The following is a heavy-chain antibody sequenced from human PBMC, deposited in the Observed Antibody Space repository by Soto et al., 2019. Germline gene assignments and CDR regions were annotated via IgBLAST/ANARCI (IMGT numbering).Heavy chain of an antibody. J-gene: IGHJ6*02. CDR3: ARVKNYDFWSGYSPYGMDV. Sequence: ASVKVSCKASGYTFTSYGISWVRQAPGQGXEWMGWISAYNGNTNYAQKLQGRVTMTTDTSTSTAYMELRSLRSDDTAVYYCARVKNYDFWSGYSPYGMDVWGQGTTVTVSS. CDR2: ISAYNGNT. V-gene: IGHV1-18*04. D-gene: IGHD3-3*01. CDR1: GYTFTSYG.